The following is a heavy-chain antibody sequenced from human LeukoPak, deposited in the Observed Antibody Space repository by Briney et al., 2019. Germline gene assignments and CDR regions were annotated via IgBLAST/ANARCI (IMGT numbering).Heavy chain of an antibody. CDR3: ARDPAPLYCSSTSCYGQYNWFDP. Sequence: ASVKVSCKASGYTFTGYYMHWVRQAPGLGLEWMGWINPNSGGTNYAQKFQGRVTMTRDTSISTAYIELSRLRSDDTAVYYCARDPAPLYCSSTSCYGQYNWFDPWGQGTLVTVSS. V-gene: IGHV1-2*02. CDR1: GYTFTGYY. J-gene: IGHJ5*02. CDR2: INPNSGGT. D-gene: IGHD2-2*01.